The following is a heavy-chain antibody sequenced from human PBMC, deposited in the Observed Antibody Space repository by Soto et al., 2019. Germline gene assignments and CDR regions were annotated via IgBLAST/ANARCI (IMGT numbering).Heavy chain of an antibody. CDR3: AKGTYGSGSYYDFDY. J-gene: IGHJ4*02. Sequence: EVQLLESGGGLVQPGGSLRLSCAASGFTFSSYAMSWVRQAPGKGLEWVSAISGSGGSTYYADSVKGRFTISRDDSKNTLYLQMNSLRAEDTAVYYCAKGTYGSGSYYDFDYWGQGTLVTVSS. V-gene: IGHV3-23*01. CDR2: ISGSGGST. D-gene: IGHD3-10*01. CDR1: GFTFSSYA.